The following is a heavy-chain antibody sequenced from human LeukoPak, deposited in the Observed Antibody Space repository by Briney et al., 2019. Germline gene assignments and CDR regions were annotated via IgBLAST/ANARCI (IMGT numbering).Heavy chain of an antibody. CDR1: EFSVGSNY. V-gene: IGHV3-66*01. CDR3: ARGAYGSGSYGDNWFDP. D-gene: IGHD3-10*01. J-gene: IGHJ5*02. CDR2: IYSGGST. Sequence: GGSLRLSCAASEFSVGSNYMTWVRQAPGKGLEWVSLIYSGGSTYYADSVKGRFTISRDNSKNTLYLQMNSLRAEDTAVYYCARGAYGSGSYGDNWFDPWGQGTLVTVSS.